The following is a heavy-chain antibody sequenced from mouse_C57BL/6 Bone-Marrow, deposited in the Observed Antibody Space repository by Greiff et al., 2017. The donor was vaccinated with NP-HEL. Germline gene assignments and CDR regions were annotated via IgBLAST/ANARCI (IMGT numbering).Heavy chain of an antibody. CDR3: ARHYGNYKGFAY. D-gene: IGHD2-1*01. CDR1: GFTFSDYY. J-gene: IGHJ3*01. V-gene: IGHV5-12*01. CDR2: ISNGGGST. Sequence: EVQLVESGGGLVQPGGSLKLSCAASGFTFSDYYMYWVRQTPEKRLEWVAYISNGGGSTYYPDTVKGRFTISRDNAKNTLYLQMSRLKSEDTAMYYCARHYGNYKGFAYWGQGTLVTVSA.